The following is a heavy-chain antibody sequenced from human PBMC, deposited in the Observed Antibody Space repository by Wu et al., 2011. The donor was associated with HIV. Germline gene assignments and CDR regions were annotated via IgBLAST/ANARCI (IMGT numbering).Heavy chain of an antibody. CDR2: IIPLFGTS. CDR3: AFGGGETLNMYYFNY. J-gene: IGHJ4*02. Sequence: QVQLVQSGAEVRKPGSSVKVSCKVSGGSFNDYAISWVRQAPGQGLEWLGRIIPLFGTSSYAQRLQDRVTITADESTRTVSMELRSLRSADTAVYYCAFGGGETLNMYYFNYWGQGTLVTVPS. CDR1: GGSFNDYA. D-gene: IGHD3-3*01. V-gene: IGHV1-69*15.